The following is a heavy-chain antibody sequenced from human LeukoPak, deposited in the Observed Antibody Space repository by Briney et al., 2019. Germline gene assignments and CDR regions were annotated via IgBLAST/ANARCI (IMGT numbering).Heavy chain of an antibody. CDR3: ARAEYGRNVNYYYYYMDV. CDR1: GFTFSSYS. V-gene: IGHV3-7*01. CDR2: IKQDGSEK. D-gene: IGHD4-23*01. J-gene: IGHJ6*03. Sequence: GGSLRLSCAASGFTFSSYSMNWVRQAPGKGLEWVANIKQDGSEKYYVDSVKGRFTISRDNAKNSLYLQMNSLRAEDTAVYYCARAEYGRNVNYYYYYMDVWGKGTTVTVSS.